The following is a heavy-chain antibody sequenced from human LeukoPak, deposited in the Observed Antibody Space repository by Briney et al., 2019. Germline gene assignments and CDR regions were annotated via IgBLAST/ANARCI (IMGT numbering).Heavy chain of an antibody. Sequence: SETLSLTCAVYGGSFSGYYWSWLRQPPGKGLEWIGEINHSGSTNYNPSLKSRVTISVDTSKNQFSLKLSSVTAADTAVYYCARMLTDIVVVPAAMVDGMDVWGQGTTVTVSS. CDR1: GGSFSGYY. CDR3: ARMLTDIVVVPAAMVDGMDV. D-gene: IGHD2-2*01. V-gene: IGHV4-34*01. CDR2: INHSGST. J-gene: IGHJ6*02.